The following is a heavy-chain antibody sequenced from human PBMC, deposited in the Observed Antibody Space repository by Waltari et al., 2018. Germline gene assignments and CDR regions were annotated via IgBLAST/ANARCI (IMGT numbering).Heavy chain of an antibody. CDR3: GNIGAFDI. D-gene: IGHD5-12*01. Sequence: EVQLVESGGGLIQPGGSLRISCAASGFPVSNNYITWVRQAPGKGLEVVSVIYSGGGTYYADSVRGRFTISRDKVKNTVYLQMNSLRAEDTAVYYCGNIGAFDIWGQGTMVTVSS. J-gene: IGHJ3*02. CDR1: GFPVSNNY. CDR2: IYSGGGT. V-gene: IGHV3-53*01.